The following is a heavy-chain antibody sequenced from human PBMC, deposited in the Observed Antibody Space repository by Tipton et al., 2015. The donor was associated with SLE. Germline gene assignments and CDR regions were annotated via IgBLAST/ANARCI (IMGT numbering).Heavy chain of an antibody. V-gene: IGHV3-74*01. J-gene: IGHJ5*02. CDR2: INSDGTSR. D-gene: IGHD3-3*01. Sequence: SLRLSCAASGFTFSGYWMTWVRQAPGKGLVWVSRINSDGTSRDYADSVKGRFTISRDNAKNTLYLQMNSLRVEDTAVYYCVRDAVNFWSGYYSPSWFDPWGQGTLVTVSS. CDR1: GFTFSGYW. CDR3: VRDAVNFWSGYYSPSWFDP.